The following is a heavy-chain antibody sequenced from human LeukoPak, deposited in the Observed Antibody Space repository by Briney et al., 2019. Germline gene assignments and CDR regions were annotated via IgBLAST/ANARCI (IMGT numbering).Heavy chain of an antibody. CDR2: IYGSGST. Sequence: SETLSLTCTVSGGSITSGNFYWSWIRQPAGKGLEWIGRIYGSGSTNYSPSLRSRVTMSVDTSKNQFSLKLSSVTAADTAVYYCARGQGITIFGVVSYYFDYWGQGTLVTVSS. D-gene: IGHD3-3*01. V-gene: IGHV4-61*02. CDR1: GGSITSGNFY. J-gene: IGHJ4*02. CDR3: ARGQGITIFGVVSYYFDY.